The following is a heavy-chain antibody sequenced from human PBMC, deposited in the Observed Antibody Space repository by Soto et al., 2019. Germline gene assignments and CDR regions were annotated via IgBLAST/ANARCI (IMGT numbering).Heavy chain of an antibody. CDR1: GFTFSSYA. Sequence: GGSLRLSCAASGFTFSSYAMSWVRQAPGKGLEWVSAISGSGGSTYYADSVKGRFTISRDNSKDTLYLAMSGLRVEDTAVYFCARANCGSPGCQGRDQFDPWGQGTLVTVS. D-gene: IGHD2-15*01. CDR2: ISGSGGST. CDR3: ARANCGSPGCQGRDQFDP. V-gene: IGHV3-23*01. J-gene: IGHJ5*02.